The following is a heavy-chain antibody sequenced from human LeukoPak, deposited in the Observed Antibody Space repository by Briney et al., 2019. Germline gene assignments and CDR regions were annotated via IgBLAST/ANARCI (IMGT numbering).Heavy chain of an antibody. D-gene: IGHD3-10*01. CDR1: GDSFSDYY. Sequence: PSETLSLTCAVYGDSFSDYYWSWIRQPPGKGLEWIGDINHSGSTNYNPSLKSRVTMSVDTSKKHFSLKLSSVTAADTAVYYCARRYPSVRGVNLRPQEVRKYYFDYWGQGNLVTVSS. CDR3: ARRYPSVRGVNLRPQEVRKYYFDY. V-gene: IGHV4-34*01. J-gene: IGHJ4*02. CDR2: INHSGST.